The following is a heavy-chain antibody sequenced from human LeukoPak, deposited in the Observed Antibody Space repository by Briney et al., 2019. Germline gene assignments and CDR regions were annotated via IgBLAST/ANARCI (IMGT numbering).Heavy chain of an antibody. Sequence: PGGSLRLSCAASGFTFDDYAMHWVRQAPGKGLEWVSGISWNSGSIGYADSVKGRFTISRDNAKNSLYLQMNSLRAEDTALYYCAKDSGGGYSSSWSYFDYWGQGTLVTVSS. CDR1: GFTFDDYA. J-gene: IGHJ4*02. V-gene: IGHV3-9*01. D-gene: IGHD6-13*01. CDR3: AKDSGGGYSSSWSYFDY. CDR2: ISWNSGSI.